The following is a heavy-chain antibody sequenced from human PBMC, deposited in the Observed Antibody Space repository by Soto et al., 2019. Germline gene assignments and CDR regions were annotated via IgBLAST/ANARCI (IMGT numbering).Heavy chain of an antibody. D-gene: IGHD3-22*01. V-gene: IGHV4-59*01. CDR3: ARGIDSSGSLYFDY. Sequence: KTSETLSLTCTVSGGSISSYYWSWIRQPPGKGLEWIGYIYYSGSTNYNPSLKSRVTISVDTSKNQSSLKLSSVTAADTAVYYCARGIDSSGSLYFDYWGQGTLVTVSS. J-gene: IGHJ4*02. CDR1: GGSISSYY. CDR2: IYYSGST.